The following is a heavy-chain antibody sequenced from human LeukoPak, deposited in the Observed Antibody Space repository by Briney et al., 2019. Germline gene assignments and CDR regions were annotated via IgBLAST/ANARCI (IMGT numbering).Heavy chain of an antibody. CDR2: ISYDGSNK. D-gene: IGHD3-10*01. CDR1: GFTFSNYA. CDR3: VITMVRGVIGYFQH. J-gene: IGHJ1*01. Sequence: GGSLRLSCAASGFTFSNYAMHWVRQAPGKGLEWVAVISYDGSNKYYADSVKGRFTISRDNSKNTLYLQMNSLRAEDTAVYYSVITMVRGVIGYFQHWGQGTLVTVSS. V-gene: IGHV3-30-3*01.